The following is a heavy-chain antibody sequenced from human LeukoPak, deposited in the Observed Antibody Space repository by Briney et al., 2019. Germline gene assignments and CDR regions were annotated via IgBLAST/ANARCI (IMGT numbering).Heavy chain of an antibody. Sequence: SQTLSLTCTVSGGSISSGDYYWSWIRQPPGKGLEWIGYIYYSGSTYYNPSLKSRVTISVDTSKNQFSLKLSSVTAADTAVYYCARGRGTMVRGVIGPWYYYYGMDVWGQGTTVTVSS. J-gene: IGHJ6*02. V-gene: IGHV4-30-4*01. CDR3: ARGRGTMVRGVIGPWYYYYGMDV. CDR1: GGSISSGDYY. CDR2: IYYSGST. D-gene: IGHD3-10*01.